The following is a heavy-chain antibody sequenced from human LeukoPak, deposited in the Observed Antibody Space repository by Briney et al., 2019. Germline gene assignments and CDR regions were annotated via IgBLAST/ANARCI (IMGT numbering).Heavy chain of an antibody. D-gene: IGHD4-17*01. Sequence: GALRLSCAASGFTFSSYGMHWVRQAPGKGLEWVAVIWYDGSNKYYADSVKGRFTISRDNAKNSLYLQMNSLRDEDTAVYYCARTASYGDYQFDYWGQGTLVTVSS. CDR2: IWYDGSNK. V-gene: IGHV3-33*01. J-gene: IGHJ4*02. CDR1: GFTFSSYG. CDR3: ARTASYGDYQFDY.